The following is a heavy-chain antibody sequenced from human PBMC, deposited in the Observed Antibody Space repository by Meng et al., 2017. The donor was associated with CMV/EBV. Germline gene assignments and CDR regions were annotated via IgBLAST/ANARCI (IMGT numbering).Heavy chain of an antibody. J-gene: IGHJ5*02. V-gene: IGHV3-23*01. CDR3: AKGYCSSTSCSPNWFDP. CDR1: FTFSSYA. D-gene: IGHD2-2*01. Sequence: FTFSSYAMSWVRRAPGKGLEWVSAISGSGGSTYYADSVKGRFTISRDNSKNTLYLQMNSLRAEDTAVYYCAKGYCSSTSCSPNWFDPWGQGTLVTVSS. CDR2: ISGSGGST.